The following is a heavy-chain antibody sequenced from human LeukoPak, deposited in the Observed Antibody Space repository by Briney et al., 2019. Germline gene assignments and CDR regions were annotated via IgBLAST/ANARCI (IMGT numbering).Heavy chain of an antibody. CDR3: AKDLVGAASGPDAFDI. CDR2: ISGSGGST. D-gene: IGHD2-15*01. J-gene: IGHJ3*02. Sequence: PGGSLRLSCAASGFAFSDYGMHWVRQAPGKGLEWVSGISGSGGSTYYADSVKGRFTISRDNSKNTLYLQMNSLRAEDTAVYYCAKDLVGAASGPDAFDIWGQGTMVTVSS. CDR1: GFAFSDYG. V-gene: IGHV3-23*01.